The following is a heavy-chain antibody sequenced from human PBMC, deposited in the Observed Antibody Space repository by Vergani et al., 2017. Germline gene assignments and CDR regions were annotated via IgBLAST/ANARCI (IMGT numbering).Heavy chain of an antibody. J-gene: IGHJ4*02. CDR3: AKQYFVSCNYLWDD. CDR1: EFTFSNYA. V-gene: IGHV3-23*01. Sequence: EVQLLESGGGLVQPGGSLRLTCAASEFTFSNYAMNWVRQAPGKGLEWVSGISGSGVSAYYTDSVKGRFTISRDNSKNMLFLQMNNLRTEDTAIYYCAKQYFVSCNYLWDDCVQGTLVTVSS. D-gene: IGHD3-9*01. CDR2: ISGSGVSA.